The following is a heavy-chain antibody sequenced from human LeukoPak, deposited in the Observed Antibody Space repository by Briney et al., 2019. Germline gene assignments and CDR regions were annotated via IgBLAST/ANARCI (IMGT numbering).Heavy chain of an antibody. D-gene: IGHD6-13*01. J-gene: IGHJ4*02. CDR3: EAGIAAAGTNY. CDR1: GFTFRKYW. Sequence: GGSLRLSCAASGFTFRKYWLHWVRQAPGKGLVWVSRINPDDGSTSYADSVKGRFTISRDNAKSTLYLQMNSLRAEDTAVYYCEAGIAAAGTNYWGQGTLVTVSS. CDR2: INPDDGST. V-gene: IGHV3-74*01.